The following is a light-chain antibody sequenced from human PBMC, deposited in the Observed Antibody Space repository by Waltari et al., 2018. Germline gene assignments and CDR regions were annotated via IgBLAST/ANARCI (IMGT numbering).Light chain of an antibody. CDR2: DIN. CDR1: SSDIGAYYF. Sequence: QSALTQPRSVSGSPGQSVAISCTGTSSDIGAYYFVSLYQQYPGTVPKLIIYDINQRPSGVPGRFSGSKSANTASLTISGLQADDEADYYCCAHAGRQLHWVFGEGTKLTVL. CDR3: CAHAGRQLHWV. J-gene: IGLJ3*02. V-gene: IGLV2-11*01.